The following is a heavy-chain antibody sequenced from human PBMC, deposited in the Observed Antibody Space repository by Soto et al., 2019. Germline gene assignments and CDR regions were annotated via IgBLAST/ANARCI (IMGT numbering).Heavy chain of an antibody. CDR2: IKQDGSEK. CDR1: GFTFSSYW. Sequence: WGSLRLSCAASGFTFSSYWMSWVRQAPGKGLEWVANIKQDGSEKYYVDSVKGRFTISRDNAKNSLYLQMNSLRAEDTAVYYCARVTNYGDYYYYYMDVWGKGTTVTVSS. V-gene: IGHV3-7*01. CDR3: ARVTNYGDYYYYYMDV. D-gene: IGHD4-17*01. J-gene: IGHJ6*03.